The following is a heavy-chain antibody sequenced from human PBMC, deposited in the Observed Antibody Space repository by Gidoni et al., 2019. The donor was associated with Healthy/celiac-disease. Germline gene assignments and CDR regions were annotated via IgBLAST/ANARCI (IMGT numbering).Heavy chain of an antibody. Sequence: QLQLQESGSGLVKPSQTLSLTCAVSGGSISSGGYSWSWIRQPPGKGLEWIGYIYHSGSTYYNPSLKSRVTISVDRSKNQFSLKLSSVTAADTAVYYCARGGIVGATYSSYCYFDLWGRGTLVTVSS. CDR3: ARGGIVGATYSSYCYFDL. CDR2: IYHSGST. D-gene: IGHD1-26*01. CDR1: GGSISSGGYS. J-gene: IGHJ2*01. V-gene: IGHV4-30-2*01.